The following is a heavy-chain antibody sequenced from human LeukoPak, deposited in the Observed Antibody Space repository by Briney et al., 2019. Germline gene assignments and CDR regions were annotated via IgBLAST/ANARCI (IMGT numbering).Heavy chain of an antibody. Sequence: PGGSLRLSCAASEFTFSTYSMNWVRQAPGKGLEWVSIISSSSDDIHYADSVKGRFTISRDNAKNSLYLQMNSLRAEDTAVYYCARGETSDTRHLDYWGQGTLVTVPS. V-gene: IGHV3-21*06. CDR2: ISSSSDDI. CDR3: ARGETSDTRHLDY. CDR1: EFTFSTYS. J-gene: IGHJ4*02. D-gene: IGHD1-1*01.